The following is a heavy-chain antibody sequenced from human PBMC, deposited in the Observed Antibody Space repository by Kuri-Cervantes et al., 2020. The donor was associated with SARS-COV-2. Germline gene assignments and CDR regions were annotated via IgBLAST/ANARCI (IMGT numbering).Heavy chain of an antibody. CDR3: ARDSGGYSGYETNYYMDV. V-gene: IGHV1-18*01. CDR2: ISAYNGNT. J-gene: IGHJ6*03. D-gene: IGHD5-12*01. Sequence: ASVNVSCKASGYTFTSYGISWVRQAPGQGLEWMGWISAYNGNTNYAQKLQGRVTMTTDTSTSTAYMELRSLRSDDTAVYYCARDSGGYSGYETNYYMDVWGKGTTVTVSS. CDR1: GYTFTSYG.